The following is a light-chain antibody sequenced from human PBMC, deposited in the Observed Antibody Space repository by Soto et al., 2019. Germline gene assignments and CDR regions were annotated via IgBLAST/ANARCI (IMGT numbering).Light chain of an antibody. CDR2: GAS. Sequence: DIQMTQSPSSLSASVGDRVTITCRASQSIGNYLNWYQQRPGKAPNILIYGASSLQSGVPSRFSGSGSGTDFTLTISSLQPEDFATYYCQQNYDTPLTFGGGVKVEIK. J-gene: IGKJ4*01. CDR1: QSIGNY. CDR3: QQNYDTPLT. V-gene: IGKV1-39*01.